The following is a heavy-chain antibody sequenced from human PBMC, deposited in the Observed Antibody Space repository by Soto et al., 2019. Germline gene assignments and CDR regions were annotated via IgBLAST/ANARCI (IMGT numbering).Heavy chain of an antibody. CDR1: GFTFTNYW. J-gene: IGHJ4*02. CDR2: IKEEGSEK. CDR3: ASDRL. Sequence: EVQLVESGGGLVQPGGSLRLSCAASGFTFTNYWMSWVRQAPGKGLEWVANIKEEGSEKNYVDSVKGRFTISRDNPKNALYLQMNSLRAEDTAVYYCASDRLGGQGTLVTVSS. V-gene: IGHV3-7*01.